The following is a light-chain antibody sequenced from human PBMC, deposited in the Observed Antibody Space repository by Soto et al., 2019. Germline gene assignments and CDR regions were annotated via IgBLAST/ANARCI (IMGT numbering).Light chain of an antibody. Sequence: IQLTQSPSSLSASVGDRVTITCRASQGISSYLAWYQQKAGKAPNLLLYAASTLQSGVPSRFSGSGSGTDFTLTFISLQPEDFATYYCQQLNNYPLTFGGGTRIDI. J-gene: IGKJ4*01. V-gene: IGKV1-9*01. CDR2: AAS. CDR3: QQLNNYPLT. CDR1: QGISSY.